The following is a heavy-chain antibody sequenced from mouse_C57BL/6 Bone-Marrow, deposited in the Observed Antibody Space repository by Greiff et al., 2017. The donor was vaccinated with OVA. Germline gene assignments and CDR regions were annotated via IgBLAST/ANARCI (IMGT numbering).Heavy chain of an antibody. D-gene: IGHD2-3*01. V-gene: IGHV1-62-2*01. CDR3: ARHPDGYYGDYWYFDV. J-gene: IGHJ1*03. CDR2: FYPGSGSI. CDR1: GYTFTEYT. Sequence: QVQLQQSGAELVKPGASVKLSCKASGYTFTEYTIHWVKQRSGQGLEWIGWFYPGSGSIKFNEKFKDKATLTADKSSSTVYMELSRLTSEDSAVYFCARHPDGYYGDYWYFDVWGTGTTVTVSS.